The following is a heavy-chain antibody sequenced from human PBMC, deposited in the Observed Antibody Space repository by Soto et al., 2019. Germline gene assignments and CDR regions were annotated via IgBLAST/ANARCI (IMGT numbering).Heavy chain of an antibody. CDR2: ISGSGGST. CDR1: SFTFNMSA. D-gene: IGHD3-3*01. CDR3: AKEKNFWSGTTAFDS. V-gene: IGHV3-23*01. Sequence: EVQMLESGGDLVQPGGSLRLSCAGSSFTFNMSAMSWVRQAPGKGLEWVSGISGSGGSTYYTDSVKGRFTISRDNSKNTLFLQMDRLGAEDTAVYYCAKEKNFWSGTTAFDSWGQGTLVTVSS. J-gene: IGHJ5*01.